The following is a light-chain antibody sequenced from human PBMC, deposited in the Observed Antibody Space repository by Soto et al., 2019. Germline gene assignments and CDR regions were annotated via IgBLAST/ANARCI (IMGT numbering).Light chain of an antibody. CDR1: SSDVGNYNY. Sequence: QSALTQPPSASGSPGQSVTISCTGTSSDVGNYNYVSWYQQYPGKAPKLMIYEVNKRPSGVPDRFSGSKSGNTASQTVSGLQAEDEADYYCTSYAAGKNVVFGGGTKLTVL. CDR2: EVN. CDR3: TSYAAGKNVV. J-gene: IGLJ2*01. V-gene: IGLV2-8*01.